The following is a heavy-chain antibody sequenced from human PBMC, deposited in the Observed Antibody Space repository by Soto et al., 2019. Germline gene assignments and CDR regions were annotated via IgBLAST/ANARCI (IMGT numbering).Heavy chain of an antibody. CDR3: AKDSSGYPGGYFDY. CDR1: GFTFSSYA. Sequence: PGGSLRLSCAVSGFTFSSYAMSWVRQAPGKGLEWVSAISGSGGSTYYADSVKGRFTISRDNSKNTLYLQMNSLRAEDTAVYYCAKDSSGYPGGYFDYRGQGTLVTVSS. CDR2: ISGSGGST. V-gene: IGHV3-23*01. D-gene: IGHD3-22*01. J-gene: IGHJ4*02.